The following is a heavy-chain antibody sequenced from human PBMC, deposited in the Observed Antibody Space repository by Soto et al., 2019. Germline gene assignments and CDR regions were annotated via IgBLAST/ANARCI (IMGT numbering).Heavy chain of an antibody. Sequence: GGSLRLSCVASGFTLSSYFMTWVRQAPGKGLEWVSAISNSGGSTYYADSVKGRFTISRDNSKNTLYLQMNSLRAEDTAAYFCAKDLEKWLVQLGGLDSWGQGTLVTVSS. CDR2: ISNSGGST. CDR1: GFTLSSYF. V-gene: IGHV3-23*01. CDR3: AKDLEKWLVQLGGLDS. J-gene: IGHJ4*02. D-gene: IGHD6-19*01.